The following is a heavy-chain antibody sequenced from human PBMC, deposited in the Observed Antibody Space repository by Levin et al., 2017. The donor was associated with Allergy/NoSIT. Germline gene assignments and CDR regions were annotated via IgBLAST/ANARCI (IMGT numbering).Heavy chain of an antibody. V-gene: IGHV4-59*01. J-gene: IGHJ4*02. CDR2: IYYSGST. CDR3: ARLNWSEGYYFDY. Sequence: SQTLSLTCTVPGGSISSYYWSWIRQPPGKGLEWIGYIYYSGSTNYNPSLKSRVTISVDTSKNQFSLKLSSVTAADTAVYYCARLNWSEGYYFDYWGQGTLVTVSS. CDR1: GGSISSYY. D-gene: IGHD1-1*01.